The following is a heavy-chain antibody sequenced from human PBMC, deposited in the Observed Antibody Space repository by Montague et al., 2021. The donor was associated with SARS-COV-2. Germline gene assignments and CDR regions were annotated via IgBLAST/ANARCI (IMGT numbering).Heavy chain of an antibody. CDR3: ARRPTSSITIFGVAQLRVGFDF. Sequence: SETLSLTCTVSGGSISSSSYYWGWIRQPPGKGLEWIGSTYYSGXTXYXXXXKXRVTISVDTSKSQFSLKLSSVTAADTAVYYCARRPTSSITIFGVAQLRVGFDFWGQGTLVTVSS. D-gene: IGHD3-3*01. CDR1: GGSISSSSYY. J-gene: IGHJ4*02. V-gene: IGHV4-39*01. CDR2: TYYSGXT.